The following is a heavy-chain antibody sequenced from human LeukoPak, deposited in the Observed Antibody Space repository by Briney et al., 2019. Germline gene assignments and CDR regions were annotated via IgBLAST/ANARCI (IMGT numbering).Heavy chain of an antibody. V-gene: IGHV1-18*01. J-gene: IGHJ4*02. CDR1: GYTFTSYG. Sequence: GASVKVSCKASGYTFTSYGISWVRQAPGQGLEWMGWISGYNDNAKYAQKVLGRVTMTTDTSTSTAYMEVRSLRSDDTAVYYCVRGLGFGALDYWGQGTLVIVSS. CDR3: VRGLGFGALDY. CDR2: ISGYNDNA. D-gene: IGHD4/OR15-4a*01.